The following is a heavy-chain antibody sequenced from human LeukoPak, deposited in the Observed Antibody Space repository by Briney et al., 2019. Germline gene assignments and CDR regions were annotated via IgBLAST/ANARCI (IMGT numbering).Heavy chain of an antibody. CDR2: INHSGST. CDR1: GGSFSGYY. CDR3: ARVSPTSTATGWRMDV. V-gene: IGHV4-34*01. J-gene: IGHJ6*04. D-gene: IGHD4-17*01. Sequence: SETLSLTCAVYGGSFSGYYWSWIRQPPGKGLEWIGEINHSGSTNYNPSLKSRVTISVDTSKNQFSLKLSSVTAADTAVYYCARVSPTSTATGWRMDVWGKGTTVTVSP.